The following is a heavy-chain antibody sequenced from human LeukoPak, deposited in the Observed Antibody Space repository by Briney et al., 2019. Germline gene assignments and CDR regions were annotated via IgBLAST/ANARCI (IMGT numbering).Heavy chain of an antibody. Sequence: ASVKVSCKASGYTFTNYGISWVRQAPGQGLEWMGWISAYNGNTNYAQKLQGRVTMTTDTSTSTAYMELRSLRSDDTAVYYCARLAWLGTYNWFDPWGQGTLVTVSS. V-gene: IGHV1-18*01. CDR2: ISAYNGNT. J-gene: IGHJ5*02. D-gene: IGHD5-12*01. CDR1: GYTFTNYG. CDR3: ARLAWLGTYNWFDP.